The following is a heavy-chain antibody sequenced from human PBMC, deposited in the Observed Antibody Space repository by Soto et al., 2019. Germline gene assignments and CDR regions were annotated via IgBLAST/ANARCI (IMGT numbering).Heavy chain of an antibody. CDR2: IWYDGSNK. CDR3: ARGTRLLQFSSFDY. D-gene: IGHD2-21*01. J-gene: IGHJ4*02. V-gene: IGHV3-33*01. CDR1: GFTFSSYG. Sequence: QVQLVESGGGVVQPGRSLRLSCEASGFTFSSYGMHWVRQAPGKGLERVAVIWYDGSNKYYADSVKGRFTICRDNSKNTLDLQMNSLRAEDTAVYYCARGTRLLQFSSFDYWGQGTLVTVSS.